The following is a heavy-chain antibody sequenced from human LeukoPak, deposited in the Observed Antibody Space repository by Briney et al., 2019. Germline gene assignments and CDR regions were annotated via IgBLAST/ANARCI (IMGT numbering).Heavy chain of an antibody. D-gene: IGHD5-12*01. V-gene: IGHV3-7*01. CDR1: GFTFSSYW. Sequence: GGSLRLSCAASGFTFSSYWMSWVRQAPGKGLEWVANIKQDGSEKYYVDSVKGRFTISRDNAKNSLYLQMNSLRAEDTAVYYCARDNEVATGENFDYWGQGTLVTVSS. J-gene: IGHJ4*02. CDR2: IKQDGSEK. CDR3: ARDNEVATGENFDY.